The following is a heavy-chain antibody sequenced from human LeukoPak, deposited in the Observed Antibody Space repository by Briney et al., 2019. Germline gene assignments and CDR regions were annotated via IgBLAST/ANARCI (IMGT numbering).Heavy chain of an antibody. J-gene: IGHJ4*02. V-gene: IGHV3-7*01. D-gene: IGHD6-13*01. CDR2: IKNDGAVK. CDR1: GFTFSSYS. CDR3: AKDSYSKGDF. Sequence: GGSLRLSCAASGFTFSSYSMNWVRQAPGKGLEWVANIKNDGAVKNYVDSVKGRFTISRDNAKNSLYLQMNSLRAEDTAVYYCAKDSYSKGDFWGQGVLVTVSS.